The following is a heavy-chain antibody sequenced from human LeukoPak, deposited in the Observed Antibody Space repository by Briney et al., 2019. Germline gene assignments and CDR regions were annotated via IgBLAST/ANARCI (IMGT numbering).Heavy chain of an antibody. CDR3: ARGDNAAHFFDF. V-gene: IGHV1-2*02. CDR1: EYXFIGYY. D-gene: IGHD2-2*01. CDR2: INPRSGGT. J-gene: IGHJ4*02. Sequence: ASVKVSCKASEYXFIGYYIHWVRQAPGQGLEWMGWINPRSGGTNYAEKFQGRVSMTRDTSINTAYMELRRLRFDDTAVYYCARGDNAAHFFDFWGQGSLVTVSS.